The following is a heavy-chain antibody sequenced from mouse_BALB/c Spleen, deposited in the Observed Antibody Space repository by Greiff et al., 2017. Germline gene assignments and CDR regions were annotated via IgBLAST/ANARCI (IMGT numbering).Heavy chain of an antibody. Sequence: VQLQQSGPGLVQPSQCLSITCSVSGFSFTSYGVHWVRQSPGKGLEWLGVIWSGGSTDYNAAFISRLSISKDNSKSQVFFKMNSLQANDTAIYYCARNEDYDYAMDYWGQGTSVTVSA. J-gene: IGHJ4*01. V-gene: IGHV2-2*02. CDR3: ARNEDYDYAMDY. CDR1: GFSFTSYG. CDR2: IWSGGST. D-gene: IGHD2-4*01.